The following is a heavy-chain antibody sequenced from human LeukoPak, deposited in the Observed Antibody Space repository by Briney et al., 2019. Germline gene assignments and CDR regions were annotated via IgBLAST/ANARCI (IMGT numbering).Heavy chain of an antibody. CDR1: GGSISSYY. V-gene: IGHV4-59*12. CDR3: ARAVAGTVTLFDY. CDR2: IYHSGST. Sequence: SETLSLTCTVSGGSISSYYWSWIRQPPGKGLEWIGEIYHSGSTNYNPSLKSRVTISVDKSKNQFSLKLSSVTAADTAVYYCARAVAGTVTLFDYWGQGTLVTVSS. J-gene: IGHJ4*02. D-gene: IGHD6-19*01.